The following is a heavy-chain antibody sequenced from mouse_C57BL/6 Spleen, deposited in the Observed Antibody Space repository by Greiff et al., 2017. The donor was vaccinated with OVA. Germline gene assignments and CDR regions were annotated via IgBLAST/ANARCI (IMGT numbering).Heavy chain of an antibody. J-gene: IGHJ4*01. Sequence: LQESGPELVKPGASVKISCKASGYAFSSSWMNWVKQRPGKGLEWIGRIYPGDGDTNYNGKFKGKATLTADKSSSTAYMQLSSLTSEDSAVYFCAREGDYYAMDYWGQGTSVTVSS. CDR3: AREGDYYAMDY. CDR2: IYPGDGDT. V-gene: IGHV1-82*01. CDR1: GYAFSSSW.